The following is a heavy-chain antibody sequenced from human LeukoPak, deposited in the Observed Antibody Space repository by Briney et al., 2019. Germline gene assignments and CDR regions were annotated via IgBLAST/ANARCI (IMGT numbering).Heavy chain of an antibody. CDR1: GFTFSSYA. CDR2: ISGSGGST. Sequence: GGSLRLSCAASGFTFSSYAMSWVRQAPGKGLEWVSAISGSGGSTYYADSVKGRFTISRDNSKNTLYLQMNSLRAEDTAVYYCAKGYCSSTSCYAYYYGMDVWGQGTTVTVSS. J-gene: IGHJ6*02. V-gene: IGHV3-23*01. D-gene: IGHD2-2*01. CDR3: AKGYCSSTSCYAYYYGMDV.